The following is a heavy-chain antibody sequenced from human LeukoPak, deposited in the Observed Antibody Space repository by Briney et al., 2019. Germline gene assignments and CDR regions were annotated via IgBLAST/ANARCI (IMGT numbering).Heavy chain of an antibody. V-gene: IGHV4-59*08. Sequence: PSETLSLTCTVSGGSISSYYWSWIRQPTGKGLEWIGYIYYSGSTNYNPSLKSRVTISVDTSKNQFSLKLSSVTAADTAVYYCARRGYTYGYNYYYGMDVWGQGTAVTVSS. D-gene: IGHD5-18*01. CDR2: IYYSGST. J-gene: IGHJ6*02. CDR3: ARRGYTYGYNYYYGMDV. CDR1: GGSISSYY.